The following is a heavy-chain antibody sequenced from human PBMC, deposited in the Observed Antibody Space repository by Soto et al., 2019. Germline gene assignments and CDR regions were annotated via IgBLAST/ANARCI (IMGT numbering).Heavy chain of an antibody. D-gene: IGHD4-17*01. CDR1: GGSISSSSFH. CDR2: IYYSGST. V-gene: IGHV4-61*05. Sequence: SETLSLTCTVSGGSISSSSFHWGWIRQPPGKGLEWIGYIYYSGSTNYNPSLKSRVTISVDTSKNQFSLKLSSVTAADTAVYYCASYGDYDYWGQGTLVTVSS. CDR3: ASYGDYDY. J-gene: IGHJ4*02.